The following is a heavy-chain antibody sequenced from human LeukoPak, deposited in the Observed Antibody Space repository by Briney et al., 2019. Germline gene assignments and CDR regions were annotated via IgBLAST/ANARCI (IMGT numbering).Heavy chain of an antibody. V-gene: IGHV3-30*18. D-gene: IGHD3-22*01. J-gene: IGHJ3*02. CDR1: GFTFSSYA. CDR2: ISYDGSNK. CDR3: AKGKDYYDSGVYYYTYAFDI. Sequence: GGSLRLSCAGSGFTFSSYAMHWVRQAPGKGRERVSFISYDGSNKYYADSVKGRFSISRDNSKTTLYLQVNSLRAEDTAVYYCAKGKDYYDSGVYYYTYAFDIWGQGTMVTVSS.